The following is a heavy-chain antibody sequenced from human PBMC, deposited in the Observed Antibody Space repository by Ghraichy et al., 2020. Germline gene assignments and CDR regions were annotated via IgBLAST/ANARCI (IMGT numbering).Heavy chain of an antibody. D-gene: IGHD2-15*01. CDR1: GGSISSGGYS. CDR3: ASSKDSRYYYYGMDV. J-gene: IGHJ6*02. Sequence: SETLSLTCAVSGGSISSGGYSWRWIRQPPGKGLEWIGYIYHSGSTYYNPSLKSRVTISVDRSKNQFSLKLSSVTAADTAVYYCASSKDSRYYYYGMDVWGQGTTVTVSS. V-gene: IGHV4-30-2*01. CDR2: IYHSGST.